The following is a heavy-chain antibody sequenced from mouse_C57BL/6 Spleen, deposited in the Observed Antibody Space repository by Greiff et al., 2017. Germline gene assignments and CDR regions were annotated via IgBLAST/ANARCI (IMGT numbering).Heavy chain of an antibody. CDR2: INPGSGST. CDR3: ATAYGSSFGFAD. J-gene: IGHJ3*01. V-gene: IGHV1-4*01. Sequence: QVQLQQSGAELVRPGASVTMSCKASGYTFTSYTMHWVKQRPGQGLEWIGDINPGSGSTKYNQKFKDKATLTADKSSSTAYMQLSSLTSEDSAVYYCATAYGSSFGFADWGKGTLVTVSA. CDR1: GYTFTSYT. D-gene: IGHD1-1*01.